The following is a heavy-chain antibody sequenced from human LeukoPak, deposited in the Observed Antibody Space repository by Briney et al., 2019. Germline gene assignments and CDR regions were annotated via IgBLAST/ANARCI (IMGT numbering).Heavy chain of an antibody. Sequence: GGSLRLSCAASGFIFSSYWMSWVRQAPGKGLEWVANMNQDGSEKYYVDSVKGRFTISRDNAKNSLYLQMNSLRAEDTAVYYCARGDSSSWYYFDYWGQGTLVTVSS. CDR2: MNQDGSEK. CDR1: GFIFSSYW. V-gene: IGHV3-7*01. J-gene: IGHJ4*02. D-gene: IGHD6-13*01. CDR3: ARGDSSSWYYFDY.